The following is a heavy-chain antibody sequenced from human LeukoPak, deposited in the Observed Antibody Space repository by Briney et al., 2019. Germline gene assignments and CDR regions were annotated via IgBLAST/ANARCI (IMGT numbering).Heavy chain of an antibody. V-gene: IGHV4-61*02. CDR1: GGSISSGSYY. CDR3: AREPRLIWFGEPFVGYGAFDI. CDR2: IYTSGST. D-gene: IGHD3-10*01. Sequence: PSQTLSLTCTVSGGSISSGSYYWRWIRQPAGKGLEWIGRIYTSGSTNYNPSLKSRVTISVDTSKNQFSLKLSSVTAADTAVYYCAREPRLIWFGEPFVGYGAFDIWGQGTMVTVSS. J-gene: IGHJ3*02.